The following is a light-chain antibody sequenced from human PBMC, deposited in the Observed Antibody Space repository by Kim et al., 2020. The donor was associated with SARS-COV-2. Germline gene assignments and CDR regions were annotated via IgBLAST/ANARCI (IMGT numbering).Light chain of an antibody. CDR3: HHYNNWPLT. Sequence: SVSPGERATLSCRASQSVSSKLAWYQQKPGQAPRLLIFGASTRATGIPSRFSGSGSGTEFTLTISSLQSEDFAVYYCHHYNNWPLTFSGGTKVEI. CDR1: QSVSSK. V-gene: IGKV3-15*01. CDR2: GAS. J-gene: IGKJ4*01.